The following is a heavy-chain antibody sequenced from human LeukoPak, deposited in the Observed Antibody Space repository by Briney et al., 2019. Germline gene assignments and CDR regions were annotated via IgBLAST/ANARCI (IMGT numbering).Heavy chain of an antibody. V-gene: IGHV1-69*05. CDR1: VGTSSSYA. Sequence: SVKVSCKASVGTSSSYAISWVRQAPGQGLEWMGRIIPIFGTANYAQKFQGRVTITTDESTSTAYMELSSLRSEDTAVYYCARILDSSGYYLDYWGQGTLVTVSS. CDR2: IIPIFGTA. D-gene: IGHD3-22*01. J-gene: IGHJ4*02. CDR3: ARILDSSGYYLDY.